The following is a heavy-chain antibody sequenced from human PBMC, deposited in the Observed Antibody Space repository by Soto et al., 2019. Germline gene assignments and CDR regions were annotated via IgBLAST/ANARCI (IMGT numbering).Heavy chain of an antibody. CDR1: GYTFTGYY. CDR2: INPNSGGT. CDR3: AREPVVVVAATDYYYCYGMDV. V-gene: IGHV1-2*04. J-gene: IGHJ6*02. D-gene: IGHD2-15*01. Sequence: ASVKVSCKASGYTFTGYYMHWVRQAPGQGLEWMGWINPNSGGTNYAQKFQGWVTMTRDTSISTAYMELSRLRSDDTAVYYCAREPVVVVAATDYYYCYGMDVWGQGTTVTVSS.